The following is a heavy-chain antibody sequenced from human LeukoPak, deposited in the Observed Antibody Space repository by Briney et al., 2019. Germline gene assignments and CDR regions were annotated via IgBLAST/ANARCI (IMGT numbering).Heavy chain of an antibody. CDR3: ARHTGSTGAFDI. CDR2: IYPADSDS. Sequence: GESLKISCKGSGYSFTGYWIGWVRQMPGKGLEWMGMIYPADSDSRYSPSFQGQVTISAGKSINIAYLQWSSLKASDTAMYYCARHTGSTGAFDIWGQGTMVTVSS. D-gene: IGHD1-1*01. J-gene: IGHJ3*02. CDR1: GYSFTGYW. V-gene: IGHV5-51*01.